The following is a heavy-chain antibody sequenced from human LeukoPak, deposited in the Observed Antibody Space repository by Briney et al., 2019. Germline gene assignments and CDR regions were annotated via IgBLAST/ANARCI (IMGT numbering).Heavy chain of an antibody. CDR2: ISYDASHK. J-gene: IGHJ4*02. D-gene: IGHD6-19*01. CDR1: EFTFSNYA. Sequence: PGRSLRLSCAASEFTFSNYAMHWVRQAPGKGLEWVAVISYDASHKYYADSVKGRFTISRDNSKNTLYLQMNSLRPEDTAVYYCARDGNTNSGWYKDYWGQGTLVTVSS. CDR3: ARDGNTNSGWYKDY. V-gene: IGHV3-30*04.